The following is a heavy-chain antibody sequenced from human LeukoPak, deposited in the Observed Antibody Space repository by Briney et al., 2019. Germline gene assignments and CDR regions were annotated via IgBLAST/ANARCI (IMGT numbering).Heavy chain of an antibody. CDR2: IYYSGST. V-gene: IGHV4-39*01. Sequence: PSETLSLTCTVSGGSISSSSYYWGWIRQPPGKGLEWIGSIYYSGSTYYNPSHKSRVTISVDTSKNQFSLKLSSVTAADTAVYYCARLRRIWSGYYTGYYYYYMDVWGKGTTVSVSS. CDR3: ARLRRIWSGYYTGYYYYYMDV. CDR1: GGSISSSSYY. D-gene: IGHD3-3*01. J-gene: IGHJ6*03.